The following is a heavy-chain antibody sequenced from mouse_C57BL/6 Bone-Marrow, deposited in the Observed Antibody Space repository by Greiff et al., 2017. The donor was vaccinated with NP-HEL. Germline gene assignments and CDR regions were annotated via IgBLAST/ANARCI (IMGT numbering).Heavy chain of an antibody. V-gene: IGHV1-75*01. CDR2: IFPGSGST. D-gene: IGHD1-1*01. CDR3: ARPDYYGSSYVDFDV. Sequence: QVQLKESGPELVKPGASVKISCKASGYTFTDYYINWVKQRPGQGLEWIGWIFPGSGSTYYNEKFKGKATLTVDKSSSTAYMLLSSVTSEDSAVYYCARPDYYGSSYVDFDVWGTGTTVTVSS. J-gene: IGHJ1*03. CDR1: GYTFTDYY.